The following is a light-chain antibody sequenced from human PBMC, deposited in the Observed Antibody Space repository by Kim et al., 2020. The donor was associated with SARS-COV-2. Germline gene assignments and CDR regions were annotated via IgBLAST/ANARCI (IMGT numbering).Light chain of an antibody. CDR2: YAV. V-gene: IGKV3-15*01. Sequence: FVSPGERATLACRASENVAPNLAWYRATPLQLPRLPISYAVTKAMGVQARFSGSGSGTEFTTTISSPQHDDSAVYYCPQYNRWPTFGGGTKVDIK. J-gene: IGKJ4*02. CDR3: PQYNRWPT. CDR1: ENVAPN.